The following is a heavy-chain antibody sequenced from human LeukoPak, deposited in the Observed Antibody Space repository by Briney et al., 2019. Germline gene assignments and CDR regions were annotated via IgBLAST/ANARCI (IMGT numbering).Heavy chain of an antibody. CDR1: GGSISSYY. V-gene: IGHV4-59*01. CDR3: ARGRDGYNDYFDY. D-gene: IGHD5-24*01. J-gene: IGHJ4*02. Sequence: SETLSLTCAVSGGSISSYYWNWIRQPPGKGLEWIGYIHYSGGTNYKPSLKSRVTISVDMSKNQFSLKLSSVTAADTAVYYCARGRDGYNDYFDYWGQGTLVAVSS. CDR2: IHYSGGT.